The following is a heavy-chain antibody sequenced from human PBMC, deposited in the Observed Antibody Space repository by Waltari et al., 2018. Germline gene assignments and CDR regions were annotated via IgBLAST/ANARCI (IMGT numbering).Heavy chain of an antibody. CDR1: GGSISSYY. V-gene: IGHV4-4*07. CDR3: ARERGYCSSTSCYSWDGSGSRYPNWFDP. J-gene: IGHJ5*02. D-gene: IGHD2-2*01. Sequence: QVQLQESGPGLVKPSETLSLTCTVSGGSISSYYWSWIRQPAGKGLEWIVRISARWSTNYNPSLKSRVTMSVDTSKNQFSLKLSSVTAADTAVYYCARERGYCSSTSCYSWDGSGSRYPNWFDPWGQGTLVTVSS. CDR2: ISARWST.